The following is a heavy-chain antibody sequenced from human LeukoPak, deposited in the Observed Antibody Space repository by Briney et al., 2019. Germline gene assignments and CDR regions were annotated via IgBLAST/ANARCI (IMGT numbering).Heavy chain of an antibody. CDR1: GYTFTSYG. D-gene: IGHD3-3*01. V-gene: IGHV1-18*01. CDR3: ARDEVDTIFGVVSGVYKWFDP. Sequence: ASVKVSCKASGYTFTSYGISWVRQAPGQGLERMGWISAYNGNTNYAQKLQGRVTMTTDTSTSTAYMELRSLRSDDTAVYYCARDEVDTIFGVVSGVYKWFDPWGQGTLVTVSS. CDR2: ISAYNGNT. J-gene: IGHJ5*02.